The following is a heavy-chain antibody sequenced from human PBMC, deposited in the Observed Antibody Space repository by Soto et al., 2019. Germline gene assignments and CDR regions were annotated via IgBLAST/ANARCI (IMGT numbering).Heavy chain of an antibody. Sequence: SETLSLTCTVSGGSISSYYWSWIRQPPGKGLEWIGYIYYIGSTNYNPPLNSRVTISVDTSKNQFSLKLSFLTAADTAVYYCARDWWSFDPWGQGTLVTVSS. V-gene: IGHV4-59*01. CDR2: IYYIGST. CDR1: GGSISSYY. D-gene: IGHD2-15*01. CDR3: ARDWWSFDP. J-gene: IGHJ5*02.